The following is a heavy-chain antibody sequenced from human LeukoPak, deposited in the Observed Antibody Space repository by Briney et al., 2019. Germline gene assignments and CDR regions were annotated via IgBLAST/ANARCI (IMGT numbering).Heavy chain of an antibody. CDR2: ISAYNGNT. CDR1: GYTFTSYG. J-gene: IGHJ4*02. CDR3: ARVLIDSSGYYPDY. Sequence: ASVTVSCTASGYTFTSYGISWVRQAPGQGLEWMGWISAYNGNTNYAQKLQGRVTMTTDTSTSTAYMELRSLRSDDTAVYYCARVLIDSSGYYPDYWGQGTLVTVSS. D-gene: IGHD3-22*01. V-gene: IGHV1-18*01.